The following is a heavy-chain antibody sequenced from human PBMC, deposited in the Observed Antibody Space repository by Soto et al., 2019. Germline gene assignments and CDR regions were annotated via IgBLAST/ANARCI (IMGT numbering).Heavy chain of an antibody. V-gene: IGHV4-38-2*01. Sequence: SETLSLTCAVSGYSISSGYYWGWIRQPPGKGLEWIGSIYRSGNTYYNPSLKSRVTISLDTSKNQFSLKLSSVTAADTAVYYCARVAYFDTTGYYYYFDYWGQGTLVTVSS. J-gene: IGHJ4*02. CDR1: GYSISSGYY. D-gene: IGHD3-22*01. CDR2: IYRSGNT. CDR3: ARVAYFDTTGYYYYFDY.